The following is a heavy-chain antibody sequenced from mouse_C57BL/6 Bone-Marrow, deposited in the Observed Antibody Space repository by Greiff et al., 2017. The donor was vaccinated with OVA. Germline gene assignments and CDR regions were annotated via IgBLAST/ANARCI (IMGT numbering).Heavy chain of an antibody. V-gene: IGHV1-53*01. D-gene: IGHD1-1*01. CDR1: GYTFTSYW. Sequence: QVHVKQPGTELVKPGASVKLSCKASGYTFTSYWMHWVKQRPGQGLEWIGNINPSNGGTNYNEKFKSKATLTVDKSSSTAYMQLSSLTSEDSAVYYCAFTTVVEENYFDYWGQGTTLTVSS. J-gene: IGHJ2*01. CDR3: AFTTVVEENYFDY. CDR2: INPSNGGT.